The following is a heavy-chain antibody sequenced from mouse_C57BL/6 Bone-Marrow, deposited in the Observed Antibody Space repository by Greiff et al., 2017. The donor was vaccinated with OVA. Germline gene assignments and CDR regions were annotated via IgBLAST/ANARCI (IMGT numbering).Heavy chain of an antibody. CDR2: INPYNGGT. J-gene: IGHJ3*01. D-gene: IGHD2-4*01. CDR1: GYTFTDYY. V-gene: IGHV1-19*01. CDR3: ARVAYDYSAWFAY. Sequence: EVQLQQSGPVLVKPGASVKMSCKASGYTFTDYYMNWVKQSHGKSLEWIGVINPYNGGTSYNQKFKGKATLTVDKSSSTAYMELHSLTSEDSAVYYCARVAYDYSAWFAYWGQGTLVTVSA.